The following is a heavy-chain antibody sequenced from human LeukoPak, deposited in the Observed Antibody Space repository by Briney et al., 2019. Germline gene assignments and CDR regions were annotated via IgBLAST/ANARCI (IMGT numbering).Heavy chain of an antibody. V-gene: IGHV3-23*01. CDR1: GFTFSSYA. Sequence: PGGSLRLSCAASGFTFSSYAMSWVRQAPGKGLEWVSAISGSGGSTYYADSVKGRFTISRDNSKNTLYLQMNSLRAEDTAVYYCARYVYCSSTSCIYYYGMDVWGQGTTVTVSS. D-gene: IGHD2-2*01. CDR3: ARYVYCSSTSCIYYYGMDV. CDR2: ISGSGGST. J-gene: IGHJ6*02.